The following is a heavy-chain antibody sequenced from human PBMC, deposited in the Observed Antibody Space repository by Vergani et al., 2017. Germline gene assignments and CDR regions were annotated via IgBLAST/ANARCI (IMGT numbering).Heavy chain of an antibody. CDR3: AREYSSTSGRAFDF. D-gene: IGHD2-2*01. J-gene: IGHJ3*01. V-gene: IGHV3-48*01. CDR2: VSTGTKSQ. Sequence: QLVESGGGCVQPGGSLRLSCVVSGFDFSSYIMNWVRQAPGKGLEWVSFVSTGTKSQSYAESVKGRFTISRDSAKNSLYLQMDSLRAEDTAVYYCAREYSSTSGRAFDFWGKGTKVTVSS. CDR1: GFDFSSYI.